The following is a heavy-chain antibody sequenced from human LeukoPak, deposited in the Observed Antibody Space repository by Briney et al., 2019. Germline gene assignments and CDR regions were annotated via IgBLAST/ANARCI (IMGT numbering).Heavy chain of an antibody. CDR1: GFTFSSHS. D-gene: IGHD4-17*01. V-gene: IGHV3-21*01. J-gene: IGHJ4*02. CDR3: ARVNGDYGRDGAPDY. Sequence: GGSLTLSCAASGFTFSSHSMNWVRQSPGKGLEWVYYADSVKGRFTISRDNARNSLFLQINSLRVEDTALYYCARVNGDYGRDGAPDYWGQGTLVTVSS.